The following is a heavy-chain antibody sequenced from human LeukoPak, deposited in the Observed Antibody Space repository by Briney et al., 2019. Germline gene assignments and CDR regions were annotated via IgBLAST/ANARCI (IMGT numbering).Heavy chain of an antibody. V-gene: IGHV4-59*02. CDR2: VYYSGST. J-gene: IGHJ4*02. CDR3: ARIHRYCSGGACYVLDN. Sequence: PSETLSLTCVVSGGSVSGYYWGWIRQPPGRGLEWIGYVYYSGSTNYNPSFKSRITISVDTSRNQFSQQLSSVTAADTAVYYCARIHRYCSGGACYVLDNWGQGTLVAVSS. D-gene: IGHD2-15*01. CDR1: GGSVSGYY.